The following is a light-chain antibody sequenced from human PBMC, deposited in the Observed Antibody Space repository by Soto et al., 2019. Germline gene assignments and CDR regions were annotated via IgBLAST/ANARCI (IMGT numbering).Light chain of an antibody. CDR2: DVS. V-gene: IGLV2-14*01. CDR3: SSYTSSSTPVV. J-gene: IGLJ2*01. CDR1: SSDVGGYNY. Sequence: QSALTQPASVSGSPGQSITISCTGTSSDVGGYNYVSLYQQHPGKAPKLMMYDVSNRPSGVSNRFSGSKSGNTASLTISGLQAEDEADYYCSSYTSSSTPVVFGGGTKLTV.